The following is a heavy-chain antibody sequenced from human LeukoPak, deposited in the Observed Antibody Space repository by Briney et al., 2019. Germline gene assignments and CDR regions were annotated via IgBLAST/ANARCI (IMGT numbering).Heavy chain of an antibody. J-gene: IGHJ4*02. CDR2: ISGSGGST. V-gene: IGHV3-23*01. Sequence: GSLRLSCAASGFTFSSYAMSWVRQAPGKGLEWVSAISGSGGSTYYADSVKGRFTISRDNSKNTLYLQMDSLRAEDTAVYYCAKDERGYSYGLFDYWGQGTLVTVSS. D-gene: IGHD5-18*01. CDR1: GFTFSSYA. CDR3: AKDERGYSYGLFDY.